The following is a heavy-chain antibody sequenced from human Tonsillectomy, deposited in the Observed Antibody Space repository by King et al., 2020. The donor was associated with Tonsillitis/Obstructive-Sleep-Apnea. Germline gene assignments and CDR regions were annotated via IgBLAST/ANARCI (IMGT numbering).Heavy chain of an antibody. CDR3: ARERMATIIDY. V-gene: IGHV3-30*19. Sequence: VQLVESGGGVVQPGRSLRLSCAASGFTFSSYGMHWVRQAPGKGLEWVAVTSYDGSNKYFADSVKGRFTISRDNSKNTLYLQMNSLRAEDTAVYYCARERMATIIDYWGQGTLVTVSS. J-gene: IGHJ4*02. D-gene: IGHD5-24*01. CDR1: GFTFSSYG. CDR2: TSYDGSNK.